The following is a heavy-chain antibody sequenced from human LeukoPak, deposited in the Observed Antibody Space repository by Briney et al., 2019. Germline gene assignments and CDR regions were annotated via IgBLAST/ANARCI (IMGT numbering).Heavy chain of an antibody. D-gene: IGHD3-16*01. J-gene: IGHJ4*02. CDR1: GFTFSTYG. CDR2: IWYDGSKK. Sequence: GGSLRLSCAVSGFTFSTYGIHWVRQAPGKGLEWEAVIWYDGSKKYYADSVKGRFTISRDNSENTLYLQMNTLRVEDTAVYYCARDYDHYFDYWGQGTLVTVSS. V-gene: IGHV3-33*01. CDR3: ARDYDHYFDY.